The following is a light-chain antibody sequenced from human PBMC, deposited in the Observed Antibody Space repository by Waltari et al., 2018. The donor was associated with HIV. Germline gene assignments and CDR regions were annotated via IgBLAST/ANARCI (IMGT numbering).Light chain of an antibody. Sequence: QSVLTQPPSASRPPGQRVRMSCSGSNSNIGNNFVSWFQQVPGRAPKLVIYRSDQRPSGVPDRFSAAKSGSSASLAITGLQSDDEAVYYCGSWDDTLSHWVFGGGTRLTV. CDR2: RSD. J-gene: IGLJ3*02. CDR3: GSWDDTLSHWV. CDR1: NSNIGNNF. V-gene: IGLV1-47*01.